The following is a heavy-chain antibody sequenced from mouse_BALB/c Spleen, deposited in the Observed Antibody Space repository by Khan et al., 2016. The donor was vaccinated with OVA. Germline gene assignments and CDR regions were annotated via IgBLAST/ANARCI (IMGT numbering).Heavy chain of an antibody. J-gene: IGHJ1*01. Sequence: VQLVESGPGLVAPSQSLSITCTVSGFSLSRYSVHWVRQPPGKGLEWLGIIWIGGSTDYNSALKSRLSISKDNSKCQVFLKMNSLQTDDTAMYYCARNRDGRSYWYFDVWGAGTTVTVSS. CDR3: ARNRDGRSYWYFDV. D-gene: IGHD3-3*01. CDR1: GFSLSRYS. V-gene: IGHV2-6-4*01. CDR2: IWIGGST.